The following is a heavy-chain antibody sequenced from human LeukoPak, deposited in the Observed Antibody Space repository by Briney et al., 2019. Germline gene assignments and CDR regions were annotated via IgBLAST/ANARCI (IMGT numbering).Heavy chain of an antibody. CDR3: ARRTVTTDDAFDI. Sequence: GGSLRLSCAASGFTFSSYSMNWVRQAPGKGLEWVSSISSSSSYIYYADSVKGRFTISRDSAKNSLYLQMNSLRAEDTAVYYCARRTVTTDDAFDIWGQGTMVTVSS. D-gene: IGHD4-11*01. J-gene: IGHJ3*02. CDR1: GFTFSSYS. CDR2: ISSSSSYI. V-gene: IGHV3-21*01.